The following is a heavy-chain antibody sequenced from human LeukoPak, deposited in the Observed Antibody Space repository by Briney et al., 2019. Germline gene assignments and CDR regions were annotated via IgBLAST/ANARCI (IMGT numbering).Heavy chain of an antibody. CDR2: ISPSGGST. Sequence: ASVKVSCKASGYTFTSYYMHWVRQAPGQGLEWMGIISPSGGSTSYAQKFQGRVTMTRDTSTSTVYMELSSLRSEDTAVYYCARGALVRSPLGYFDYWGQGTLVTVSS. CDR3: ARGALVRSPLGYFDY. V-gene: IGHV1-46*01. D-gene: IGHD2-15*01. J-gene: IGHJ4*02. CDR1: GYTFTSYY.